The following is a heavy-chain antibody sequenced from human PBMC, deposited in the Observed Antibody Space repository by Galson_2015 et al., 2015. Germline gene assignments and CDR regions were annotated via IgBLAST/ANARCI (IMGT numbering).Heavy chain of an antibody. CDR1: GFTFSSYS. D-gene: IGHD5-18*01. V-gene: IGHV3-48*02. Sequence: SLRLSCAASGFTFSSYSMNWVRQAPGKGLEWVSYISSSSSTIYYADSVKGRFTISRDNAKNSLYLQMNSLRDEDTAVYYCARDQIQLLYYAGFDYWGQGTLVTVSS. CDR2: ISSSSSTI. CDR3: ARDQIQLLYYAGFDY. J-gene: IGHJ4*02.